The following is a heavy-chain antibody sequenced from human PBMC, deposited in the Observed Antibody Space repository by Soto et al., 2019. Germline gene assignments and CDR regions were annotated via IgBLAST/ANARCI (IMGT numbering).Heavy chain of an antibody. V-gene: IGHV6-1*01. J-gene: IGHJ4*02. D-gene: IGHD3-22*01. CDR3: AIDFCYYDSSGYYRLYAFDY. Sequence: SQTLSLTCAISGDSVSSNSAAWNWIRQSPSRGLEWLGRKYYRSKWYNDYAGSVKSRITINPDNTKNQFYLQRNSVNPEDTVVYYCAIDFCYYDSSGYYRLYAFDYWGQGTLVTVSS. CDR2: KYYRSKWYN. CDR1: GDSVSSNSAA.